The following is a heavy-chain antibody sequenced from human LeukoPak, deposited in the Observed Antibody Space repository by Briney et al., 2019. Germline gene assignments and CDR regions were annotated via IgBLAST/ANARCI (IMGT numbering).Heavy chain of an antibody. CDR1: GFTFSTYS. CDR3: ARDEPNAVGGTAGLAY. V-gene: IGHV3-21*04. D-gene: IGHD6-19*01. J-gene: IGHJ4*02. CDR2: ISSSSSYI. Sequence: GGSLRLSCAASGFTFSTYSMKWVRQAPGKGLEWVSSISSSSSYIYYADSVKGRFTISRDNAKDSLYLQMNSLRAEDTAVYYCARDEPNAVGGTAGLAYWGQGALVTVSS.